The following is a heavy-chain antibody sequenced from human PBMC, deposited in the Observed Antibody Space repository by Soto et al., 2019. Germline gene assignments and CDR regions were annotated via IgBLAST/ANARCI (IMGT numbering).Heavy chain of an antibody. CDR2: IIPIFVTA. Sequence: QVQLLQSGAEVKKPGSSVKVSCKASGGTFSSYAISWLRQAPGQGLEWMGGIIPIFVTANYAQKFQGRVTITADESTSTADMDLSSLGAEGTAVYYCARGVVGGYCGGCSGYVGEYFDYCGQGTLVTVSS. D-gene: IGHD2-15*01. J-gene: IGHJ4*02. V-gene: IGHV1-69*01. CDR3: ARGVVGGYCGGCSGYVGEYFDY. CDR1: GGTFSSYA.